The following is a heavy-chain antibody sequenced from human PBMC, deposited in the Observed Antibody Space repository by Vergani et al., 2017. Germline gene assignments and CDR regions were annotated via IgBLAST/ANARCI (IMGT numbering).Heavy chain of an antibody. CDR1: GFTFDDYA. CDR3: AKDMVAAGAGDAFDI. V-gene: IGHV3-9*03. Sequence: EVQLVESGGGLVQPGRSLRLSCAASGFTFDDYAMHWVRHAPGKGLDWVSGISWTSGSIGYADSVKGRFTISRDNAKNSLYLQMNSLRAEDMALYYCAKDMVAAGAGDAFDIWGQGTMVTVSS. CDR2: ISWTSGSI. J-gene: IGHJ3*02. D-gene: IGHD6-13*01.